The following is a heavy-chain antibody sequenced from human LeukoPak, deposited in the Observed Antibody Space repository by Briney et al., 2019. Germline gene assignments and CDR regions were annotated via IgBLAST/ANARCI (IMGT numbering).Heavy chain of an antibody. J-gene: IGHJ1*01. CDR3: CATKPDSDF. D-gene: IGHD1-14*01. Sequence: LAGGSLRLSRAASGFTFSSYEINWVRQAPGKGLVWVSRINSDGSSTTYADSVRGRFTISRDYAKNTLYLQMNNLRADDTAVYYCCATKPDSDFWGQGAMVTVSS. CDR2: INSDGSST. V-gene: IGHV3-74*01. CDR1: GFTFSSYE.